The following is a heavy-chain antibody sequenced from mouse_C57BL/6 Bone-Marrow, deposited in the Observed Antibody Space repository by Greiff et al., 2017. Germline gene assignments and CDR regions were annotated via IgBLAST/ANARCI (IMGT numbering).Heavy chain of an antibody. CDR2: IHPNSGST. Sequence: QVQLQQSGAELVKPGASVKLSCKASGYTFTSYWMHWVKQRPGQGLEWIGMIHPNSGSTTYNEKFKSKATLTVDTYSSTAYMQHSSLTSEDSAVYYSARSSLSYYSAGLAYWGQGTLVTVSA. D-gene: IGHD1-1*01. CDR1: GYTFTSYW. CDR3: ARSSLSYYSAGLAY. J-gene: IGHJ3*01. V-gene: IGHV1-64*01.